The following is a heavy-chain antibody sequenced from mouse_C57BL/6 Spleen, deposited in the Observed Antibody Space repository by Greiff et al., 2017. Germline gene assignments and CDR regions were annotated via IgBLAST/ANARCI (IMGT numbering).Heavy chain of an antibody. J-gene: IGHJ1*03. D-gene: IGHD2-4*01. CDR2: ISNGGGSP. CDR3: ARGDYDYDWYFDV. Sequence: EVKVVESGGGLVQPGGSLKLSCAASGFTFSDYYMYWVRQTPEKRLEWVAYISNGGGSPYYPDPVKGRFTISRDNAKNTLYLQLSRLKSEDTAMYYCARGDYDYDWYFDVWGTGTTVTVSS. CDR1: GFTFSDYY. V-gene: IGHV5-12*01.